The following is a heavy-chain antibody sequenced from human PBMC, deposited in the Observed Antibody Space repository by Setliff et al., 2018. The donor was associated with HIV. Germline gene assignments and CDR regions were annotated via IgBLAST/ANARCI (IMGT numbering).Heavy chain of an antibody. J-gene: IGHJ4*02. D-gene: IGHD1-20*01. CDR1: GDSISSGSYY. V-gene: IGHV4-61*01. CDR3: ARVVKGYNWNYFDY. CDR2: LYHSGST. Sequence: SETLSLTCAVSGDSISSGSYYWSWIRQPPGKGLECIGHLYHSGSTHYSPSLKSRVTMSVATSKNQFSLKLTAVTAADTAVYYCARVVKGYNWNYFDYWGQGTLVTVSS.